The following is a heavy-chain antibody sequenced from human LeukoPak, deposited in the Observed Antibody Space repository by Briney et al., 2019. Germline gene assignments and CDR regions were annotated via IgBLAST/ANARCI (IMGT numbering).Heavy chain of an antibody. CDR1: GGSISSYY. Sequence: PSETLSLTCTVSGGSISSYYWDWIRQPAGKGLEWIGRIYSSGDTNYNPSLKSRVTMSVDTSKNQFSLRLSSLTAADTAVYYCAIDVGSGGGTFPTYHFDFWGQGTLVTVSS. D-gene: IGHD3-10*01. J-gene: IGHJ4*02. CDR3: AIDVGSGGGTFPTYHFDF. CDR2: IYSSGDT. V-gene: IGHV4-4*07.